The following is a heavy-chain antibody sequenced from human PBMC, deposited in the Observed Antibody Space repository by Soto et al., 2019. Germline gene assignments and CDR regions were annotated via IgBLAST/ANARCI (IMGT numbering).Heavy chain of an antibody. V-gene: IGHV1-69*13. CDR2: IIPIFGTA. Sequence: SVKVSCKASVGTFSSYAISWVRQAPGQGLEWMGGIIPIFGTANYAQKFQGRVTITADESTSTAYMELSSLRSEDTAVYYCARGIITIFGVVVANYYYYYGMDVWGQGSTVTVSS. J-gene: IGHJ6*02. CDR1: VGTFSSYA. D-gene: IGHD3-3*01. CDR3: ARGIITIFGVVVANYYYYYGMDV.